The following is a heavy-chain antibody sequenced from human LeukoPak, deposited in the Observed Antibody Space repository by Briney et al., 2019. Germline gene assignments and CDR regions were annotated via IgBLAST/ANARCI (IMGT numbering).Heavy chain of an antibody. CDR2: ISWNSGSI. V-gene: IGHV3-9*01. CDR1: GFTFDDYA. J-gene: IGHJ4*02. Sequence: GRSLRLSCSASGFTFDDYAMHWVRQAPGKGLEWVSRISWNSGSIGYADSVKGRFAISRDNAKNSLYLQMNSLRAEDTALYYRAKDIGSVATSGFDYWGQGTLVTVSS. D-gene: IGHD5-12*01. CDR3: AKDIGSVATSGFDY.